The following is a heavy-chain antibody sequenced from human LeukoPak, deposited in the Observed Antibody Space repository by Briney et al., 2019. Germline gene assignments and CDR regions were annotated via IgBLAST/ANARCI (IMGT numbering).Heavy chain of an antibody. D-gene: IGHD5-12*01. CDR2: INPHGSAR. CDR1: GFTFSSYW. CDR3: ARVSYRQDGMDV. J-gene: IGHJ6*02. V-gene: IGHV3-7*03. Sequence: GSLRLSCAASGFTFSSYWMHWVRQAPGKGLEWVANINPHGSARGYVGSVKGRFTVSRDNAKHSLYLQMNSLRAEDTALYYCARVSYRQDGMDVWGQGATVIVSS.